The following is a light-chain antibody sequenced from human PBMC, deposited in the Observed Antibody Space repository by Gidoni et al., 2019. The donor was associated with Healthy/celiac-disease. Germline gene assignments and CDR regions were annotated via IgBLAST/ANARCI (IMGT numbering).Light chain of an antibody. CDR2: KAS. Sequence: DIQMIQSPSTLSASVGDRVTITGRASQSVSSLLAWYQQKPGKAPKLLIYKASSLESGVPSRFSGSGSGTEFTLTISSLQPDVFATYYCQQYNSYSTFGQGTKVEIK. V-gene: IGKV1-5*03. CDR1: QSVSSL. J-gene: IGKJ1*01. CDR3: QQYNSYST.